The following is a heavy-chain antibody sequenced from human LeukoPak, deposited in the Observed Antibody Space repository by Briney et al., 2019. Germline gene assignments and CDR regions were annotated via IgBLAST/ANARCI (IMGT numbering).Heavy chain of an antibody. J-gene: IGHJ6*03. CDR1: GFTFSSYA. V-gene: IGHV3-64*01. Sequence: GGSLRLSCAASGFTFSSYAMHWVRQAPGKGLEYVSAISSNGTGTYYANSVKGRFTISRDNSKNTLYLQMGSLRAEDMSVYYCARVWRYYYMDVWGKGTTVTVSS. CDR2: ISSNGTGT. CDR3: ARVWRYYYMDV. D-gene: IGHD3-10*01.